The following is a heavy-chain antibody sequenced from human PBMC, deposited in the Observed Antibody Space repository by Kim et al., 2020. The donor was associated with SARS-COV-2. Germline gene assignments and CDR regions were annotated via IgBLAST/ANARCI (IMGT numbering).Heavy chain of an antibody. D-gene: IGHD6-6*01. V-gene: IGHV6-1*01. Sequence: YKDYAGSWKSRITIYPDTSKNHCSLQLNSVTPDDTTVYYCARSARGVFDFWGQGTLVTVSS. CDR2: YK. J-gene: IGHJ4*02. CDR3: ARSARGVFDF.